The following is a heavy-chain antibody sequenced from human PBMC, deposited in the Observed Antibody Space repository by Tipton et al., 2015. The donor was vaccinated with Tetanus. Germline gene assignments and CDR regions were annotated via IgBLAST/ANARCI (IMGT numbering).Heavy chain of an antibody. J-gene: IGHJ4*02. CDR1: GGSLRGGDHN. Sequence: TLSLTCSVSGGSLRGGDHNWSWIRQAPGKGLEWLAYTSPSGRTNSNYSLKSRITISQDLSKNQFSLRLASVTAADTAVYYCAREPAATGTSLFDYWGQGALVTVSS. D-gene: IGHD6-13*01. V-gene: IGHV4-61*08. CDR3: AREPAATGTSLFDY. CDR2: TSPSGRT.